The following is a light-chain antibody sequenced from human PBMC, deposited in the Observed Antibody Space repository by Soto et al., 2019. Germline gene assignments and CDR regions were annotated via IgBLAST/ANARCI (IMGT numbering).Light chain of an antibody. J-gene: IGKJ1*01. V-gene: IGKV3-15*01. CDR2: GAS. CDR1: QSVSDN. CDR3: QQFNSWLWT. Sequence: EIVMTQSPATLSVSPGERATLSCRASQSVSDNLAWYQQKPGQAPRLLIYGASTRATGIPARFSGSGSGTEFTPTISRLQSEDSSVYYCQQFNSWLWTFGQGTKVEIK.